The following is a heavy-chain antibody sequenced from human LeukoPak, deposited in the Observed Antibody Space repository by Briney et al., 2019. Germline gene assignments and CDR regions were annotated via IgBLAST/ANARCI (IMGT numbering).Heavy chain of an antibody. D-gene: IGHD3-10*01. CDR3: ARGLRSFKYNWFDP. J-gene: IGHJ5*02. V-gene: IGHV4-34*01. CDR1: GGSFSGYY. Sequence: SETLSLTCAVYGGSFSGYYWSWIRQPPGKRLEWIGEINHSGSTNYNPSLKSRVTISVDTSKNQFSLKLSSVTAADTAVYYCARGLRSFKYNWFDPWGQGTLVTVSS. CDR2: INHSGST.